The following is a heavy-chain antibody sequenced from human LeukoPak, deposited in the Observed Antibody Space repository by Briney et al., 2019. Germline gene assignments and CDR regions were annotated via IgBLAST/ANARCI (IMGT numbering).Heavy chain of an antibody. CDR1: GGSISSYY. Sequence: SETLSLTCTVSGGSISSYYWSWIRQPPGKGLEWIGYIYYSGSTNYNPSLKSRVTISVDTSKNQFSLKLRSVTAADTAVYYCARYMAAAGTQYYFDYWGQGTLVTVSS. CDR2: IYYSGST. CDR3: ARYMAAAGTQYYFDY. J-gene: IGHJ4*02. D-gene: IGHD6-13*01. V-gene: IGHV4-59*08.